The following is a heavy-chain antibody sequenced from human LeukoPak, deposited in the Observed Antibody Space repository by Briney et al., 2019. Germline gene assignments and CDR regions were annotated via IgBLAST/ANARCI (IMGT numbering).Heavy chain of an antibody. Sequence: GGSLRLSCAASGFTFSSYWMSWVRQAPGKGLDWLANIKQDGSEKYYVDSVKGRFTISRDNAKNSLYLQMNSLRAEDTAVYYCARQYCSSTSCFYAFDIWGQGTMVTVSS. V-gene: IGHV3-7*03. J-gene: IGHJ3*02. D-gene: IGHD2-2*01. CDR3: ARQYCSSTSCFYAFDI. CDR2: IKQDGSEK. CDR1: GFTFSSYW.